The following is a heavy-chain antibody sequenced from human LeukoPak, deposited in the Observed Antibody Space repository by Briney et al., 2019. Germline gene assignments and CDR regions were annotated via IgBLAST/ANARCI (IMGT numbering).Heavy chain of an antibody. D-gene: IGHD6-19*01. J-gene: IGHJ4*02. CDR3: VKNNGWFHLAQ. CDR1: GFNFRDHW. V-gene: IGHV3-7*03. CDR2: IKTDGSET. Sequence: GGSLRLSCAAAGFNFRDHWMDWVRQAPGKGLEWVGHIKTDGSETYYLDSLRGRFSISRDNTNNALYLQMNSLRVEDTAVYYCVKNNGWFHLAQWGQGTLVTVSS.